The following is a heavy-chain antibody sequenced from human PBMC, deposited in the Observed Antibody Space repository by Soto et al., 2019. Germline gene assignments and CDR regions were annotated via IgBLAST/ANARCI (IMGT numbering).Heavy chain of an antibody. J-gene: IGHJ4*02. CDR2: ISYDGSNK. D-gene: IGHD3-3*01. CDR1: GFTFSSYG. Sequence: GGSLRLSCAASGFTFSSYGMHWVRQAPGKGLEWVAVISYDGSNKYYADSVKGRFTISRDNSKNTLYLQMNSLRAEDTAVYYCAKGSPDYDFWSGYALWGQGTLVTVSS. CDR3: AKGSPDYDFWSGYAL. V-gene: IGHV3-30*18.